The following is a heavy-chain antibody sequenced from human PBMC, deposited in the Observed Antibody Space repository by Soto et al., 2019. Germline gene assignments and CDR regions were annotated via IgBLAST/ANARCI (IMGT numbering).Heavy chain of an antibody. Sequence: QVQLQQWGAGLLKPSETLSLTCAVYGGSFSGYYWSWIRQPPGKWLEWIGEINHSGSTNYNPSLKSRVTISVDTSKNQFSLKLSSVTAADTAVYYCARGGSVPAANTVWFDPWGQGTLVTVSS. CDR2: INHSGST. CDR1: GGSFSGYY. V-gene: IGHV4-34*01. D-gene: IGHD2-2*01. CDR3: ARGGSVPAANTVWFDP. J-gene: IGHJ5*02.